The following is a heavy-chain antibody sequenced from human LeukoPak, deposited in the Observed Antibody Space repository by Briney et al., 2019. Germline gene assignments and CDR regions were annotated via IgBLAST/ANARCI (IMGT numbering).Heavy chain of an antibody. CDR3: GRDPPVTLQYYYYYMDV. Sequence: GASVKVSCKASGYTFTGYGISWVRQAPGQGLEWMGWISAYNGNTNYPQKFQGRVKMTTDTATSTAHMELRSLRSDDTAVYYCGRDPPVTLQYYYYYMDVWGKGTTVTVS. CDR1: GYTFTGYG. D-gene: IGHD5-24*01. J-gene: IGHJ6*03. CDR2: ISAYNGNT. V-gene: IGHV1-18*01.